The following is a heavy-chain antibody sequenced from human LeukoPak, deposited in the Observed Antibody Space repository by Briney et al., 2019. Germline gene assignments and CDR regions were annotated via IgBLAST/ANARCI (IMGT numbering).Heavy chain of an antibody. V-gene: IGHV1-18*04. D-gene: IGHD5-24*01. J-gene: IGHJ6*02. CDR1: GYSFTSNY. Sequence: EASVKVSCKASGYSFTSNYIHWVRQAPGQGLEWVGWISAYNGNTNYAQKLQGRVTMTTDTSASTVYMELSSLRSEDTAVYYCASVYKNGMDVWGQGTTVTVSS. CDR3: ASVYKNGMDV. CDR2: ISAYNGNT.